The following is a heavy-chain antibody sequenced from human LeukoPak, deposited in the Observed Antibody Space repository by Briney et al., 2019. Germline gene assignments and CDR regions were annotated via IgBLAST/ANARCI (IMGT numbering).Heavy chain of an antibody. CDR3: ASGYSYGYGMNAFDI. CDR2: IYYSGST. V-gene: IGHV4-59*01. CDR1: GGSISPYY. Sequence: PSETLSLTCTVSGGSISPYYWSWIRQPPGKGLEWIGYIYYSGSTNYNPSLKSRVTISVDTSKNQFSLKLSSVTAADTAVYYCASGYSYGYGMNAFDIWGQGTMVTVSS. J-gene: IGHJ3*02. D-gene: IGHD5-18*01.